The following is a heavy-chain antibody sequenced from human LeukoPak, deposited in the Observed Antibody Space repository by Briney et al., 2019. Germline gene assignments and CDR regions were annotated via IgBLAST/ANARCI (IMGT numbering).Heavy chain of an antibody. CDR1: GGTFSSYA. CDR3: ARANTVTHETDWFDP. CDR2: IIPIFGTA. V-gene: IGHV1-69*13. D-gene: IGHD4-17*01. Sequence: SVKVSCKASGGTFSSYAISWVRQAPGQGLEWMGGIIPIFGTANYAQKFQGRVTITADESTSTADMELSSLRSEDTAVYYCARANTVTHETDWFDPWGQGTLVTVSS. J-gene: IGHJ5*02.